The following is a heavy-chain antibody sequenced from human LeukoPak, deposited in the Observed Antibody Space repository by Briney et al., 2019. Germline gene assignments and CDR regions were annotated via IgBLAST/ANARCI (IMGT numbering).Heavy chain of an antibody. V-gene: IGHV4-59*01. CDR3: ARWDYGGSWD. J-gene: IGHJ4*02. CDR1: GGSISSYY. Sequence: SETLSLTCTVSGGSISSYYWSWIRQPPGKGLEWIGYIYYSGSTNYNPSLKSRVTISVDTSKNQFSLKLSSVTAADTAVYYCARWDYGGSWDWGQGTLVTVSS. D-gene: IGHD4-17*01. CDR2: IYYSGST.